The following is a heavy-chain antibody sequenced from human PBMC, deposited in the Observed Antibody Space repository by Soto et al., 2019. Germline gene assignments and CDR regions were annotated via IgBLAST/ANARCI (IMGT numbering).Heavy chain of an antibody. D-gene: IGHD3-16*01. J-gene: IGHJ3*01. CDR3: AKDWSGGASDV. V-gene: IGHV3-23*01. CDR2: ISGSGVST. Sequence: EVDLLESGGGLAQPGGSRRLSCAASGFSFSVFAMNWVRQAPGKGLEWVSRISGSGVSTYYADSVKGRFTISRDNSKNMLYLQMNSLRGEDTAVYYCAKDWSGGASDVWGQGTMVIVSS. CDR1: GFSFSVFA.